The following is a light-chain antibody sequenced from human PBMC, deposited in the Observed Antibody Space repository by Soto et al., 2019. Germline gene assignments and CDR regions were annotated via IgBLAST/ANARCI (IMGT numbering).Light chain of an antibody. CDR3: QQYNNWPPWT. CDR1: QSVSSN. Sequence: EIVMTQSPATLSVSPGERATLSCRASQSVSSNLAWYRQKPGQAPRLLIYGASTRATGIPARFSGSGSGTEFTLTISSLQSEDFAVYYCQQYNNWPPWTFGQGTKVE. V-gene: IGKV3-15*01. J-gene: IGKJ1*01. CDR2: GAS.